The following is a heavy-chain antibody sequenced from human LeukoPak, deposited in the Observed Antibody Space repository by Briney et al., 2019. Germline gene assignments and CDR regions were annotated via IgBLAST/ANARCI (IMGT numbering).Heavy chain of an antibody. J-gene: IGHJ1*01. CDR2: INHSGST. Sequence: SETLSLTCAVYGGSFSGYYWSWIRQPPGKGLEWIGEINHSGSTNYNPSLKSRVTISVDTSKNQFSLKLSSVTAADTAVYYCARIGPTLTLQHWGQGTLVTVSS. D-gene: IGHD3/OR15-3a*01. CDR3: ARIGPTLTLQH. V-gene: IGHV4-34*01. CDR1: GGSFSGYY.